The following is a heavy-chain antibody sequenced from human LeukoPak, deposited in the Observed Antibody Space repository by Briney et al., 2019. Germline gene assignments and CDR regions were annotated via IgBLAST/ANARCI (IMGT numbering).Heavy chain of an antibody. CDR3: ARLGRYSSSSDYFDY. D-gene: IGHD6-13*01. Sequence: PSETLSLTCTVSGGSISSSSHYWGWIRQPPGKGLEWIGEIYHSGSTNYNPSLKSRVTISVDKSKNQFSLKLSSVTAADTAVYYCARLGRYSSSSDYFDYWGQGTLVTVSS. V-gene: IGHV4-39*07. J-gene: IGHJ4*02. CDR1: GGSISSSSHY. CDR2: IYHSGST.